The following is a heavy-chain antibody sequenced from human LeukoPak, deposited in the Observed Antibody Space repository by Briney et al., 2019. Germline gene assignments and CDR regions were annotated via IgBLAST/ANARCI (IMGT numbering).Heavy chain of an antibody. CDR3: ASRPADTTWYGVFDY. V-gene: IGHV4-59*11. CDR2: IFNTGNT. D-gene: IGHD3-10*01. CDR1: GGSINSHY. J-gene: IGHJ4*02. Sequence: SETLSLTCSVSGGSINSHYWSWIRQPPGKRLEWIGYIFNTGNTNYNPSLASRVTMSVDTPRAQFFLRLSPVTAADTAIYYCASRPADTTWYGVFDYWSQGTLVTVSS.